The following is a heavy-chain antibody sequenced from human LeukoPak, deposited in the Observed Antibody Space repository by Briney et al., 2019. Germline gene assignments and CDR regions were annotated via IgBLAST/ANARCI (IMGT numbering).Heavy chain of an antibody. CDR2: IIDSGIST. Sequence: GGSLRLSCAASGFTFNSYAMAWVRRLQEKGLEWVSSIIDSGISTYYADSVKGRFTISRDNSKNTLYLQMNSLRAEDTAVYYCAKGSRGNYDYWGQGTLVTVSS. V-gene: IGHV3-23*01. CDR3: AKGSRGNYDY. D-gene: IGHD1-26*01. CDR1: GFTFNSYA. J-gene: IGHJ4*02.